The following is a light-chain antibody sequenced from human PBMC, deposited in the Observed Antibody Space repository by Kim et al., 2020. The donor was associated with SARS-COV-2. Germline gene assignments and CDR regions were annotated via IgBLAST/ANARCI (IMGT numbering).Light chain of an antibody. CDR2: AAS. CDR3: LQHHTYPPT. V-gene: IGKV1-17*01. Sequence: TSVGDRVTIVCRASPDIEDHLGWYQQKPGKAPKRVIYAASILQTGVPSRFSGSGSGTEFTLTITSLQPEDFATYYCLQHHTYPPTFGRGTKVDIK. CDR1: PDIEDH. J-gene: IGKJ1*01.